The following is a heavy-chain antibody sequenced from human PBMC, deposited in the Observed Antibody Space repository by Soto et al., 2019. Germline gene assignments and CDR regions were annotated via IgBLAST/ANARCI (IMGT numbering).Heavy chain of an antibody. J-gene: IGHJ6*03. CDR2: ISSNGVGT. CDR1: GFTLSGYA. Sequence: PGGSLRLSSGASGFTLSGYAVDWVRQAAGKGLEYVSGISSNGVGTYYANSVQGRFTISRDNSKNTVYLQMGSLGPEDMAVYYCARRARPDFYYMDVWGKGTTVTVSS. V-gene: IGHV3-64*01. D-gene: IGHD6-6*01. CDR3: ARRARPDFYYMDV.